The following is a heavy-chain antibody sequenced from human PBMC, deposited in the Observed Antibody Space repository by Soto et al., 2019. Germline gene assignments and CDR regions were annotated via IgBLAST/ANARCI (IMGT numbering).Heavy chain of an antibody. CDR3: ARGQYSNYFSDY. Sequence: KTSETPSLTCAVYGGSFSGYYWSWIRQPPGKGLEWIGEINHSGSTNYNPSLKSRVTISVDTSKNQFSLKLSSVTAADTAVYYCARGQYSNYFSDYWGQGTLVTVSS. CDR2: INHSGST. D-gene: IGHD4-4*01. J-gene: IGHJ4*02. CDR1: GGSFSGYY. V-gene: IGHV4-34*01.